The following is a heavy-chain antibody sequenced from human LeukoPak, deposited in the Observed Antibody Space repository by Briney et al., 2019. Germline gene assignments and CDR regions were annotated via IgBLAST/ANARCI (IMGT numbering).Heavy chain of an antibody. Sequence: GGSLRLSCAASGFTFDDYAMHWVRQAPGKGLEWVSGISWNSGSIGYADSVKGRFTISRDNAKNSLYLQMNSLRAEDTALYYCAKEKSMIVVVKDAFDIWGQGTMVTVSS. CDR2: ISWNSGSI. CDR1: GFTFDDYA. V-gene: IGHV3-9*01. J-gene: IGHJ3*02. D-gene: IGHD3-22*01. CDR3: AKEKSMIVVVKDAFDI.